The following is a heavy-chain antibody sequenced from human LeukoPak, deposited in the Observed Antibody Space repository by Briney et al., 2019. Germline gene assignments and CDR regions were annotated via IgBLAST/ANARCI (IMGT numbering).Heavy chain of an antibody. CDR3: ARSRSVSNYKGMDV. CDR2: IYSGGST. D-gene: IGHD5/OR15-5a*01. V-gene: IGHV3-53*01. J-gene: IGHJ6*02. Sequence: GGSLRLSCAASGFTVSSNYMSWVRQAPGKGLEWVSVIYSGGSTYYVDSVKGRFTISRDNSKNTLYLQMNSLRAEDTAVYYCARSRSVSNYKGMDVWGQGTTVTVSS. CDR1: GFTVSSNY.